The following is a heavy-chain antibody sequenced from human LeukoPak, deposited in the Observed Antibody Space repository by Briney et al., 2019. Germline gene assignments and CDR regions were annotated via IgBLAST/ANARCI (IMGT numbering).Heavy chain of an antibody. CDR3: ARDGCSSTSCYGYHYYYGMDV. CDR2: ISYDGSNK. J-gene: IGHJ6*02. Sequence: GGSLRLSCAASGFTFSSYGMHWVRQAPGKGLEWVAVISYDGSNKYYADSVKGRFTISRDNSKNTLYLQMNSLRAEDTAVYYCARDGCSSTSCYGYHYYYGMDVWGQGTTVTVSS. V-gene: IGHV3-30*03. D-gene: IGHD2-2*01. CDR1: GFTFSSYG.